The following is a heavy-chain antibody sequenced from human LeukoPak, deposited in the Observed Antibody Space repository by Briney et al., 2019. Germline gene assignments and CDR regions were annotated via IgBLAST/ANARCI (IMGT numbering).Heavy chain of an antibody. J-gene: IGHJ4*02. V-gene: IGHV3-48*01. CDR3: ARSYSSGWYPYLPTDY. CDR1: GFTFSSYS. Sequence: GGSLRLSCAASGFTFSSYSMNWVRQAPGKGLEWVSYISSSSSTIYYADSVKGRFTISRDNAKNSLYLQMNSLRAEDTAVYYCARSYSSGWYPYLPTDYWGQGTLVTVSS. D-gene: IGHD6-19*01. CDR2: ISSSSSTI.